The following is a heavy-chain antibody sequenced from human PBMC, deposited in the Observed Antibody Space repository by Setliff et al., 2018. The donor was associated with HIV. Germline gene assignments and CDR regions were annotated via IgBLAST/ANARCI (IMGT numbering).Heavy chain of an antibody. Sequence: GGSLRLSCTTSGFTFGVYAMTWVRQAPGKGLEWVGFIRHKAYGGTAEYDASVKGRFTISRDDSKSIIYLQMNGLQTEDTAIYYCTRESGGKIDYWGQGTLVTVSS. CDR3: TRESGGKIDY. CDR1: GFTFGVYA. V-gene: IGHV3-49*04. CDR2: IRHKAYGGTA. J-gene: IGHJ4*02. D-gene: IGHD2-15*01.